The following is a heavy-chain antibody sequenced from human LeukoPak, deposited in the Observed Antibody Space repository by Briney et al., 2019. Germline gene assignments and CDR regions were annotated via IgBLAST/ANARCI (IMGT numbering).Heavy chain of an antibody. V-gene: IGHV1-18*01. CDR3: ATSTVTTSSDYYYYYMDV. J-gene: IGHJ6*03. D-gene: IGHD4-17*01. CDR2: ISAYNGNT. Sequence: GASVKVSCEASGYTFTSYGISWVRQAPGQGLEWMGWISAYNGNTNYAQKLQGRVTMTTDTSTSTAYMELRSLRSDDTAVYYCATSTVTTSSDYYYYYMDVWGKGTTVTVSS. CDR1: GYTFTSYG.